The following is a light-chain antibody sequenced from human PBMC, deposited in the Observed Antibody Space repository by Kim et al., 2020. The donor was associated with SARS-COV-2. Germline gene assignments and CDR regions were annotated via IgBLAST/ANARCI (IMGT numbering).Light chain of an antibody. V-gene: IGKV3-11*01. CDR3: QQRSTWPPVT. J-gene: IGKJ5*01. Sequence: SRGERATRACRASQGVSNSLSWYQHKPGQAPRLLIDGASNRAPGIPARFSGSGSGTDFTLTISSLEPEDFAIYYCQQRSTWPPVTFGQGTRLEIK. CDR2: GAS. CDR1: QGVSNS.